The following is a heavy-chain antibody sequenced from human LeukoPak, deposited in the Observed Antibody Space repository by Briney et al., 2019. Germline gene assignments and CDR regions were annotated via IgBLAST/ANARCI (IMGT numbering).Heavy chain of an antibody. V-gene: IGHV4-39*07. D-gene: IGHD3-3*01. CDR3: ARATSTFVNFDY. CDR2: IYYSGST. CDR1: GGSISSSSYY. Sequence: SETLSLTCTVSGGSISSSSYYWGWIRQPPGKGLEWIGSIYYSGSTYYNPSLKSRVTISVDTSKNQFSLKLSSVTAADTAVYYCARATSTFVNFDYWGQGTLVTVSS. J-gene: IGHJ4*02.